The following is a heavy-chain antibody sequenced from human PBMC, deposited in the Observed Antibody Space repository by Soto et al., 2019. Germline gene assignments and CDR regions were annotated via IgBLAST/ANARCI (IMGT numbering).Heavy chain of an antibody. CDR3: ARDPLKGDFGVRIGVGNYYYGMDV. V-gene: IGHV3-30-3*01. J-gene: IGHJ6*02. CDR1: GFTFSSYA. Sequence: PGGSLRLSCAASGFTFSSYAMHWVRQAPGKGLEWVAVISYDGSNKYYADSVKGRFTISRDNSKNTLYLQMNSLRAEDTAVYYCARDPLKGDFGVRIGVGNYYYGMDVWGQGTTVTVSS. CDR2: ISYDGSNK. D-gene: IGHD3-3*01.